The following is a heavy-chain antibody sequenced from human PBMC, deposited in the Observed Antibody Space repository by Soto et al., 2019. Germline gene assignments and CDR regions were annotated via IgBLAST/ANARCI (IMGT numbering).Heavy chain of an antibody. CDR2: ISAYDGNT. J-gene: IGHJ5*02. CDR1: GYTFTSYG. Sequence: QVQLVQSGAEVKKPGASVKVSCKASGYTFTSYGISWVRQAPGQGLEWMGGISAYDGNTNYAQKLQGRVTMTTHTSTGTAYMDLRSLRSDDTAVYYCARHNSQWPNWFDPWGQGTLVTVAS. V-gene: IGHV1-18*01. D-gene: IGHD1-1*01. CDR3: ARHNSQWPNWFDP.